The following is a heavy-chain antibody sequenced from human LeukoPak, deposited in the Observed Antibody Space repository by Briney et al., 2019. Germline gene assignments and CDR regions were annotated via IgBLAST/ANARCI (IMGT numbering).Heavy chain of an antibody. CDR1: GGTFSSYA. CDR2: IIPILGIA. Sequence: SVTVSCKASGGTFSSYAISWVRQAPGQGLEWMGRIIPILGIANYAQKFQGRVKITADKSTSTAYMELSSLRSEDTAVYYCARRYYYGSGSDFDYWGQGTLVTVSS. CDR3: ARRYYYGSGSDFDY. D-gene: IGHD3-10*01. V-gene: IGHV1-69*04. J-gene: IGHJ4*02.